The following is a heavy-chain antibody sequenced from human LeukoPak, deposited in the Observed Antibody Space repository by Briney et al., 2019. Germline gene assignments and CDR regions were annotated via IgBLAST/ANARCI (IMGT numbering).Heavy chain of an antibody. CDR1: GFTFSDYY. CDR2: ISSSGSTI. V-gene: IGHV3-11*01. J-gene: IGHJ3*02. Sequence: GGSLRLSCAASGFTFSDYYMSWIRQAPGKGLEWVSYISSSGSTIYYADSVKGRFTISRDNAKNSLYLQMNSLRAGDTAVYYCARGTFGSYLDAFDIWGQGTMVTVSS. CDR3: ARGTFGSYLDAFDI. D-gene: IGHD1-26*01.